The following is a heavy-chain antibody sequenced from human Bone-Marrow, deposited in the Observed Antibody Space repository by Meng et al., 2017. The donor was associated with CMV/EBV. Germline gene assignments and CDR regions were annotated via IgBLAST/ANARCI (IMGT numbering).Heavy chain of an antibody. Sequence: ASVKVSCKASGYTLTTYGITWVRQAPGQGLEWMGWVSSYNRNIKYAPKFRGRVTMTKDTATSTAYMELRSLRPDDTGVYFWARVRVMTMSFLDPWGQGTLVTVSS. V-gene: IGHV1-18*01. J-gene: IGHJ5*02. D-gene: IGHD3-22*01. CDR3: ARVRVMTMSFLDP. CDR1: GYTLTTYG. CDR2: VSSYNRNI.